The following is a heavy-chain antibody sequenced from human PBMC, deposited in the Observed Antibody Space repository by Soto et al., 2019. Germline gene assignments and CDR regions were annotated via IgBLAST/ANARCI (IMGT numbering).Heavy chain of an antibody. D-gene: IGHD3-9*01. J-gene: IGHJ4*02. CDR1: GFTFSSYA. CDR2: ISYDGSNK. Sequence: QVQLVESGGGVVQPGRSLRLSCAASGFTFSSYAMHWVRQAPGKGLEWVAVISYDGSNKYYADSVKGRFTISRDNSKNTLYLQMNSLRAEDTAVYYCARSVDVLDYWGQGTLVTVSS. CDR3: ARSVDVLDY. V-gene: IGHV3-30-3*01.